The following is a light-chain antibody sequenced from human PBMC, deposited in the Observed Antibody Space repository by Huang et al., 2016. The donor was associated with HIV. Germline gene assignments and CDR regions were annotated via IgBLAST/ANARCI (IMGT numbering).Light chain of an antibody. CDR3: MQALRTPRT. V-gene: IGKV2-28*01. CDR1: QSLLHSNGYNY. CDR2: LSS. Sequence: DFVMTQSPLSLSVTPGEPASISCRSSQSLLHSNGYNYLDWYLQQPGQSPQLLISLSSNRASGGPDRFSGSGSVTYFTLKITRVEAEDVGIYYCMQALRTPRTFGQGTRLEIK. J-gene: IGKJ5*01.